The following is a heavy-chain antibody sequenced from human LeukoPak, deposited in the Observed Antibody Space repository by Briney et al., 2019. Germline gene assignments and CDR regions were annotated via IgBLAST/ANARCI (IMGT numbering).Heavy chain of an antibody. CDR2: ISDSGGRT. V-gene: IGHV3-23*01. CDR1: GITLSNYG. CDR3: AKRGVVIRVILVGFHKEAYYFDS. D-gene: IGHD3-22*01. J-gene: IGHJ4*02. Sequence: GGSLRLSCAASGITLSNYGMSWVRQAPGKGLEWVAGISDSGGRTNHADSVKGRFTISRDNPKNTLYLQMNSLRAEDTAVYFCAKRGVVIRVILVGFHKEAYYFDSWGQGALVTVSS.